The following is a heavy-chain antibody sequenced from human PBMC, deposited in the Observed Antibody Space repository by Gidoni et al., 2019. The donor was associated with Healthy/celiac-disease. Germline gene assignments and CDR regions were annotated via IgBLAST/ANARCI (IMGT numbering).Heavy chain of an antibody. V-gene: IGHV3-21*01. J-gene: IGHJ4*02. CDR2: ISSSSSYI. Sequence: EVQLVESGGGLVKPGGSLRLSCAASGFTFSSYSMNWVRQAPGKGLEWVSSISSSSSYIYYADSVKGRFTISRDNAKNSLYLQMNSLRAEDTAVYYCARARIAVAGRALDWGQGTLVTVSS. D-gene: IGHD6-19*01. CDR3: ARARIAVAGRALD. CDR1: GFTFSSYS.